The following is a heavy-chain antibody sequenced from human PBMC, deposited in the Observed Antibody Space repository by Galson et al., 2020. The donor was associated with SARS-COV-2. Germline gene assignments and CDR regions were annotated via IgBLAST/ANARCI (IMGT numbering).Heavy chain of an antibody. CDR1: GYTFTSYG. CDR3: AREGGSYYDSSGTFDY. J-gene: IGHJ4*02. Sequence: ASVKVSCKASGYTFTSYGISWVRQAPGQGLEWMGWISAYNGNTNYAQKLQGRVTMTTDTSTSTAYMELRSLRSDDTAVYYCAREGGSYYDSSGTFDYWGQGTLVTVSS. V-gene: IGHV1-18*04. CDR2: ISAYNGNT. D-gene: IGHD3-22*01.